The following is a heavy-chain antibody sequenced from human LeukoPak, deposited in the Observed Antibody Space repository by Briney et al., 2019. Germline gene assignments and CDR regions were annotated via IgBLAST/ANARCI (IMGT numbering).Heavy chain of an antibody. D-gene: IGHD3-10*01. CDR3: ARHLMSYYGSETLFDY. CDR1: GFTFDDYG. CDR2: INWNGGST. V-gene: IGHV3-20*04. J-gene: IGHJ4*02. Sequence: GGSLRLSCAASGFTFDDYGMSWVRQAPGKGLEWVSGINWNGGSTGYADSVKGRFTISRDNAKNSLYLQMNSLRAEDTALYYCARHLMSYYGSETLFDYWGQGTLVTVSS.